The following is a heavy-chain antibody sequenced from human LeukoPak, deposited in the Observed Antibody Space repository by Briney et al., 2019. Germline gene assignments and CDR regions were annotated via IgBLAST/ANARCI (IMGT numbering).Heavy chain of an antibody. V-gene: IGHV1-8*02. CDR3: ARDLSGYERSDDY. D-gene: IGHD5-12*01. CDR1: GYTFTSYY. Sequence: ASVKVSCKASGYTFTSYYMHWVRQATGQGLEWMGWMNPNSGNTGYAQKFQGRVTMTRNTSISTAYMELSSLRSEDTAVYYCARDLSGYERSDDYWGQGTLVTVSS. CDR2: MNPNSGNT. J-gene: IGHJ4*02.